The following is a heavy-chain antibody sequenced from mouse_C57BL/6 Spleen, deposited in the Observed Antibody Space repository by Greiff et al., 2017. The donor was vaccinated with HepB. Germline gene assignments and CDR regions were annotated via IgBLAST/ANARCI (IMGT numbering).Heavy chain of an antibody. V-gene: IGHV1-81*01. CDR1: GYTFTSYG. Sequence: VKLVESGAELARPGASVKLSCKASGYTFTSYGISWVKQRTGQGLEWIGEIYPRSGNTYYNEKFKGKATLTADKSSSTAYMELRSLTSEDSAVYFCARGGDYDGVFAYWGQGTLVTVSA. CDR3: ARGGDYDGVFAY. CDR2: IYPRSGNT. D-gene: IGHD2-4*01. J-gene: IGHJ3*01.